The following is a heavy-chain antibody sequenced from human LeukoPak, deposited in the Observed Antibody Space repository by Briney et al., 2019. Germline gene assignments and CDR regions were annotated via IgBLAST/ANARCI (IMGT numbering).Heavy chain of an antibody. D-gene: IGHD5-24*01. J-gene: IGHJ4*02. CDR1: GYTFTGYY. Sequence: SVTVSCKASGYTFTGYYMHWVRQAPGHGLEWMGWITPSGGTNYPQKFQGRVAITRDTSITTAYMDLSRLTSDDTAVYYCARDRYGDGFAHFDYWGQGALVTVSS. CDR2: ITPSGGT. CDR3: ARDRYGDGFAHFDY. V-gene: IGHV1-2*02.